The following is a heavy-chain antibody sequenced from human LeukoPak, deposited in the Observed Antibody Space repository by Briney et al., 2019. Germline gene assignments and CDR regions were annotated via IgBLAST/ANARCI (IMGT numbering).Heavy chain of an antibody. CDR1: GFPFSTSW. Sequence: PGGSLRLSFPTSGFPFSTSWRHWVPQAPGKGLGWVSRINPDESIINYADSVEGRFTISRDNAKNTVHLQMNSLRVEDTAVYFCVEGLGGSSDYWGQGTLVTVSS. D-gene: IGHD2-15*01. CDR3: VEGLGGSSDY. CDR2: INPDESII. J-gene: IGHJ4*02. V-gene: IGHV3-74*01.